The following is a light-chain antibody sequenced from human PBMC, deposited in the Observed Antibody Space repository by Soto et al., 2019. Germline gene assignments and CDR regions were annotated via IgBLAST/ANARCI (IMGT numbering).Light chain of an antibody. V-gene: IGKV3-20*01. CDR1: QSVRSSY. J-gene: IGKJ4*01. CDR3: QQYGGSPPKLT. Sequence: EVVLTQSPGTLSLPPGERATLSCRASQSVRSSYLAWYQQKPGQAPRLLIYGASSRATGIPDRFSGSGSETDFPFTIIRLEPEDSAVHYCQQYGGSPPKLTFGGGTKVEIK. CDR2: GAS.